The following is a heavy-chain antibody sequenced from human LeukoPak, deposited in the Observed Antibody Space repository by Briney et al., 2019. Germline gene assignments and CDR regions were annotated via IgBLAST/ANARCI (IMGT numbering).Heavy chain of an antibody. J-gene: IGHJ4*02. D-gene: IGHD4-23*01. CDR2: IRSKSYGGTI. CDR1: GFTFRDYA. Sequence: GGSLRLSCEASGFTFRDYAMGWVRQAPGQGLEWVGVIRSKSYGGTIEYAASVKGRFTISRDDSKSVAYLQMNSLKTEDTAVYCCVGQQQLRWWGQGTLVTVSS. CDR3: VGQQQLRW. V-gene: IGHV3-49*04.